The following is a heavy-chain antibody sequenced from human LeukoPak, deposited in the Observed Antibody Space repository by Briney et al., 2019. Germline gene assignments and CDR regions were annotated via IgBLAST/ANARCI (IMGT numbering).Heavy chain of an antibody. CDR2: ISGSGGST. CDR3: AKAHTPYYYYYMDV. CDR1: GFTFNSYA. D-gene: IGHD2-2*02. J-gene: IGHJ6*03. V-gene: IGHV3-23*01. Sequence: PGGSLRLSCSGSGFTFNSYAMSWVRQAPGKGLEWVSAISGSGGSTYYADSVKGRFTISRDNSKNTLYLQMNSLRAEDTAVYYCAKAHTPYYYYYMDVWGKGTTVTVSS.